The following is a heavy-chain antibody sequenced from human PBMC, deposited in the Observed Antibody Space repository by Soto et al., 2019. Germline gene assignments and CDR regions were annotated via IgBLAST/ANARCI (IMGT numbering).Heavy chain of an antibody. CDR1: GGTFSSYS. CDR3: ATKTISAPSGGS. V-gene: IGHV3-48*01. CDR2: ISRSSSTI. D-gene: IGHD3-3*02. J-gene: IGHJ5*02. Sequence: VQLVQSGAEVKKPGSSVKVSCKASGGTFSSYSMNWVRQAPGKGLEWVSYISRSSSTILYAESVKGRFTISRDNAKNSLYLQMNSLRAEDTAVYYCATKTISAPSGGSWGQGTLVTVSS.